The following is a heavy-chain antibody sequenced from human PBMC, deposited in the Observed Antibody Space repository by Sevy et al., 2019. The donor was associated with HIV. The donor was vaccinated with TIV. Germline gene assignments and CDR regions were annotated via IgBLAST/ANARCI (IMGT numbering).Heavy chain of an antibody. Sequence: GGSLRLFCAASGFTFSSYGMHWVRQAPGKGLEWVADIWYDGSNKYYADSVKGRFTISRDNSKNTLYLQMNSLRAEDTAVYYCARASMATITCDYWGQGTLVTVSS. J-gene: IGHJ4*02. CDR3: ARASMATITCDY. D-gene: IGHD5-12*01. CDR1: GFTFSSYG. V-gene: IGHV3-33*01. CDR2: IWYDGSNK.